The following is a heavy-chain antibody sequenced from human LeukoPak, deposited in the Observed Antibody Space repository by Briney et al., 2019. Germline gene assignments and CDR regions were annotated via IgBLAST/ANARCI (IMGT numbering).Heavy chain of an antibody. CDR3: ARDGGAAQP. J-gene: IGHJ5*02. CDR2: INQDGSEK. Sequence: GGSLRLSCAASGFTFSSYWMSWVRQAPGKGLEWVTNINQDGSEKYYVDSVEGRFTISRDNAKNSLYLQMNSLRAEDTAVYYCARDGGAAQPWGQETLVTVSS. V-gene: IGHV3-7*01. D-gene: IGHD6-6*01. CDR1: GFTFSSYW.